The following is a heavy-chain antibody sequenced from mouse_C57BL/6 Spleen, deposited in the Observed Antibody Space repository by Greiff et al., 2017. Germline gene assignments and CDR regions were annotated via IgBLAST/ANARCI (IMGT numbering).Heavy chain of an antibody. Sequence: ESGPSLVKPSQSLSLTCSVTGYSITSGYYWNWIRQFPGNKLEWMGYISYDGSNNYNPSLKNRISITRDTSKNQFFLKLNSVTTEDTATYYCARGGYVYAMDYWGQGTSVTVSS. J-gene: IGHJ4*01. CDR3: ARGGYVYAMDY. D-gene: IGHD2-2*01. CDR1: GYSITSGYY. V-gene: IGHV3-6*01. CDR2: ISYDGSN.